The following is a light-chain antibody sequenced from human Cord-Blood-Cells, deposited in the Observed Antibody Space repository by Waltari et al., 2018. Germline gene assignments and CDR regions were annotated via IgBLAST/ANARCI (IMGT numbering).Light chain of an antibody. CDR2: AAS. Sequence: RMTQSPSSFSASTGDRVTITCRASQGISSYLAWYQQKPGKAPKLLIYAASTLQSGVPSRFSGSGSGTDFTLTISCLQSEDFATYYCQQYYSYPRTFGQGTRLEIK. J-gene: IGKJ5*01. CDR3: QQYYSYPRT. CDR1: QGISSY. V-gene: IGKV1-8*01.